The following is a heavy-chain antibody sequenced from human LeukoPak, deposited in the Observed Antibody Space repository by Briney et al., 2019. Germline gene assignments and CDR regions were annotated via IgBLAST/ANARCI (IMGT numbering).Heavy chain of an antibody. D-gene: IGHD3-10*01. Sequence: NRGESLKISCKGSGYSFTSYWIGWVRQMPGKGLEWMGIIYPGDSDTRYGPSFQGQVTISADKSISTAYLQWSSLKASDTAMYYCARPPYGSGRNAFDIWGQGTMVTVSS. V-gene: IGHV5-51*01. CDR3: ARPPYGSGRNAFDI. CDR2: IYPGDSDT. CDR1: GYSFTSYW. J-gene: IGHJ3*02.